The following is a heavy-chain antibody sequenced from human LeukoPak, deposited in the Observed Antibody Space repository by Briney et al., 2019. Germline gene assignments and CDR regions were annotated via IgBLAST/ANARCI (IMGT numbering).Heavy chain of an antibody. V-gene: IGHV4-39*01. D-gene: IGHD6-13*01. CDR1: GGPISSSSYY. J-gene: IGHJ4*02. Sequence: SETLSLTCTVSGGPISSSSYYWGWIRQPPGKGLEWIESIYYSGSTYYNPSLKSRVTISVDTSKNQFSLKLSSVTAADTAVYYCARHGYSSSWYIPWYFDYWGQGTLVTVSS. CDR3: ARHGYSSSWYIPWYFDY. CDR2: IYYSGST.